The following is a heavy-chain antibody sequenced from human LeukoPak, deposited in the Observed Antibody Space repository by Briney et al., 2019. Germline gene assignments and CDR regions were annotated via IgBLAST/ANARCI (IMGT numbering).Heavy chain of an antibody. Sequence: GASVKVSCKASGYTFTGYYMHWVRQAPGQGLEWMGWINPNSGGTNYAQKFQGRVTMTRNTSISTAYMELSSLRSEDTAVYYCARVRDRREYYYYMDVWGKGTTVTISS. CDR1: GYTFTGYY. CDR3: ARVRDRREYYYYMDV. CDR2: INPNSGGT. D-gene: IGHD1-14*01. J-gene: IGHJ6*03. V-gene: IGHV1-2*02.